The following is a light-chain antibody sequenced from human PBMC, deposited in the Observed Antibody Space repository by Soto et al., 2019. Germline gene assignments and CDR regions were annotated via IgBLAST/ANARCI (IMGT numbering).Light chain of an antibody. CDR2: GAS. Sequence: EIVLTQSPATLSLSPGERATLSCRASHSVNSNYLAWYQHRPGQAPRLLIYGASKRATGIPDRFSGRGSGTDFTLTISRLEPEDFAVYFCQRHGTSPTFGQGTKVDIK. CDR1: HSVNSNY. V-gene: IGKV3-20*01. J-gene: IGKJ1*01. CDR3: QRHGTSPT.